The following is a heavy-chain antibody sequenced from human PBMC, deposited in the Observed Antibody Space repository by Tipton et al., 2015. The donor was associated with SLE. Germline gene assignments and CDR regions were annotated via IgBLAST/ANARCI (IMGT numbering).Heavy chain of an antibody. D-gene: IGHD3-3*01. CDR2: ISYDGSNK. CDR1: GFTFSSYA. J-gene: IGHJ5*02. Sequence: SLRLSCAASGFTFSSYAMHWVRQAPGKGLEWVAVISYDGSNKYYADSVKGRFTISRDNSKNTLYLQMNSLRAEDTAVYYCARERITIFGVITSPWFDPWGQGTLVTVSP. CDR3: ARERITIFGVITSPWFDP. V-gene: IGHV3-30*04.